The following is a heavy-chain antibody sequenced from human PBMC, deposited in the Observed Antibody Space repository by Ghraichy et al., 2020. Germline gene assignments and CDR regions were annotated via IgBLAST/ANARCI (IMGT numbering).Heavy chain of an antibody. V-gene: IGHV3-23*01. D-gene: IGHD2-2*02. J-gene: IGHJ6*02. CDR1: GFTFSSYA. Sequence: GGSLRLSCAASGFTFSSYAMSWVRQAPGKGLEWVSAIRGDGGSTEYADSVKGRLTIARDNSKNTLSLQMNSLRAEDTAVYYCAKCNSNSCYRSGLDVWGQGTTVTVSS. CDR2: IRGDGGST. CDR3: AKCNSNSCYRSGLDV.